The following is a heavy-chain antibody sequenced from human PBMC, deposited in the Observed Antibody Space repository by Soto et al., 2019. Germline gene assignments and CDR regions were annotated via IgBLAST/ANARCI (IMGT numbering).Heavy chain of an antibody. CDR2: ISGSGGST. J-gene: IGHJ4*02. Sequence: VQLLESGGGLVQPGGSLRLSCAASGFTFSSYAMSWVRQAPGKGLEWVSAISGSGGSTYYADSVKGRFTISRDNSKNTLYLQMNSLRAEDTAVYYCAKDQGFDAAVARIFDYWGQGTLVTVSS. CDR1: GFTFSSYA. CDR3: AKDQGFDAAVARIFDY. V-gene: IGHV3-23*01. D-gene: IGHD6-19*01.